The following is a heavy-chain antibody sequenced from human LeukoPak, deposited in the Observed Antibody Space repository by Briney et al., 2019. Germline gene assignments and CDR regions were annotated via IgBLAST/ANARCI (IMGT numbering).Heavy chain of an antibody. CDR3: ARAYYYDTSGYYQFDY. CDR2: ISGYNGNT. D-gene: IGHD3-22*01. Sequence: GASVKVSCKASGYTFTNYGINWVRQAPGQGLEWMGWISGYNGNTKYAQNFQGRVTMTTDTSTSTGYMEVRSLISNDTAVYYCARAYYYDTSGYYQFDYWGQGTLVTASS. V-gene: IGHV1-18*01. J-gene: IGHJ4*02. CDR1: GYTFTNYG.